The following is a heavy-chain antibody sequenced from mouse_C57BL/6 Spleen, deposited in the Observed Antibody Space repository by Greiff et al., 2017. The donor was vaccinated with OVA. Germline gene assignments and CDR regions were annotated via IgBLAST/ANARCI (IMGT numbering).Heavy chain of an antibody. Sequence: VQRVASGPGLVAPSPSLSISCPVSGFSLTSYGVSWVRQPPGKGLEWLGVIWGDGGTNYHSALISRLSISKDNSKSQVFLKLNSLQTDDTATYYCAKGDGYFAYWGQGTLVTVSA. CDR3: AKGDGYFAY. J-gene: IGHJ3*01. CDR2: IWGDGGT. V-gene: IGHV2-3*01. CDR1: GFSLTSYG. D-gene: IGHD2-3*01.